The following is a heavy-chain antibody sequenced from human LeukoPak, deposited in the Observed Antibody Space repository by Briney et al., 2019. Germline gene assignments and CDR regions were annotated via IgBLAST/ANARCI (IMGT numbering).Heavy chain of an antibody. V-gene: IGHV4-4*07. Sequence: SETLSLTCTVSGGSISSYYWSWIRQPAGKGLEWIGRIYTSGSTNYNPSLKSRVTISVDTSKNQFSLKLSSVTAADTAVYYCARGPLERWLHDYYFDYWGQGTLVTVSS. CDR2: IYTSGST. CDR1: GGSISSYY. CDR3: ARGPLERWLHDYYFDY. J-gene: IGHJ4*02. D-gene: IGHD5-24*01.